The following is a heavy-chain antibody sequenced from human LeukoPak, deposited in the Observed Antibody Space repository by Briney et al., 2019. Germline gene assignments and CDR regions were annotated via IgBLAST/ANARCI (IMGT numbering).Heavy chain of an antibody. CDR2: IIPIFGTA. D-gene: IGHD3-10*01. V-gene: IGHV1-69*06. J-gene: IGHJ6*03. CDR3: ARMITMVRGVNPTPRYYYYYMDV. CDR1: GGTFSSYA. Sequence: GASVKVSCKASGGTFSSYAISWVRQAPGQGLEWMGGIIPIFGTANYAQKFQGRVTITADKSTSTAYMELSSLRSEDTAVYYCARMITMVRGVNPTPRYYYYYMDVWGKGTTVTVSS.